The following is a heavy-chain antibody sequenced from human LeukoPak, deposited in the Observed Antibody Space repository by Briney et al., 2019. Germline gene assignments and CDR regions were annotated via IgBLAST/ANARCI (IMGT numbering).Heavy chain of an antibody. V-gene: IGHV4-59*08. J-gene: IGHJ4*02. CDR2: IYYSGST. CDR1: GGSISNYY. D-gene: IGHD6-13*01. CDR3: ARGGTAKGHFDY. Sequence: PSETLSHTCTVSGGSISNYYWTWIRQPPGKGLEWIGYIYYSGSTNYNPSLKSRVTISLDTSRNQFSLRLTSVTAADTAVYYCARGGTAKGHFDYWGQGTLVTVSS.